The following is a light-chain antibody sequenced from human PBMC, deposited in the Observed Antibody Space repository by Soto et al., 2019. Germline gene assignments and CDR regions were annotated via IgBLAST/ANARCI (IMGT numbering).Light chain of an antibody. Sequence: EIVLTQSPATLSLSPGERVTLSCRASQSVSTYLAWYQQKPGQAPRLLIYDASNRATGIPARFSGSGSGTDFTLTISSLEPEVFAVYYCQQRSNWPTFGGGTKVEI. CDR2: DAS. CDR1: QSVSTY. V-gene: IGKV3-11*01. J-gene: IGKJ4*01. CDR3: QQRSNWPT.